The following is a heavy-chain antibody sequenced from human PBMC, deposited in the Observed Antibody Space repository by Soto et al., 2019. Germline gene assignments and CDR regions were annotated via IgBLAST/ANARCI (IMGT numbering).Heavy chain of an antibody. CDR2: ISAYNGNT. Sequence: GASVKVSCKASGCTFSIYAISWVRQAPGQGLEWMGWISAYNGNTTYAQKLPGRVTMTKDTSTRTASRGMRSRRSDDTAVYYCAREDRDLYGYYYYGMDVWGQGTTVTV. D-gene: IGHD2-8*01. J-gene: IGHJ6*02. V-gene: IGHV1-18*01. CDR3: AREDRDLYGYYYYGMDV. CDR1: GCTFSIYA.